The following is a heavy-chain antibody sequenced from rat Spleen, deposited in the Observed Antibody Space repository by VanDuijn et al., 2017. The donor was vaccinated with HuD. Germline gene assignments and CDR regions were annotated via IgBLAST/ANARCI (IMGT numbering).Heavy chain of an antibody. J-gene: IGHJ2*01. CDR3: ARYHYSSYMAYYFDY. CDR2: ISYSGST. V-gene: IGHV3-1*01. D-gene: IGHD1-2*01. Sequence: EVQLQESGPGLVKPSQSLSLTCSVTGFSITTHYWDWIRKFPGNKMEWMGYISYSGSTSYNPSLKSRISITRDTSKNQFFLQLNSVTTEETATYYCARYHYSSYMAYYFDYWGQGVMVTVSS. CDR1: GFSITTHY.